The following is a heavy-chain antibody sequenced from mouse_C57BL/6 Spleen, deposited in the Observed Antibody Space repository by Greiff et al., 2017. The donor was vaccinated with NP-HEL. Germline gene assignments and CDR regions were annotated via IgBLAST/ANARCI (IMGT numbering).Heavy chain of an antibody. Sequence: VKLVESGPGLVAPSQSLSITCTVSGFSLTSYGVDWVHQSPGKGLEWLGVIWGVGSTNYNSALKSRLSISKDNSKSQVFLKMNSLQTDDTAMYYCARMVTPFAYWGQGTLVTVSA. J-gene: IGHJ3*01. CDR1: GFSLTSYG. D-gene: IGHD2-3*01. CDR3: ARMVTPFAY. CDR2: IWGVGST. V-gene: IGHV2-6*01.